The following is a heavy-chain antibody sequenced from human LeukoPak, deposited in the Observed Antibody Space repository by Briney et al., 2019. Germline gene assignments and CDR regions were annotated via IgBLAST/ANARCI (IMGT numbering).Heavy chain of an antibody. J-gene: IGHJ4*02. CDR2: IRGGGEV. CDR1: GFSFSTYA. V-gene: IGHV3-23*01. Sequence: PGGSLRLSCAATGFSFSTYAMSWVRRAPARGLEWVSGIRGGGEVFYADSVKGRFTLSRDSSRNTVYLQLNNLRVEDTAIYYCAKANWISNADAVWWGQGTLVTVSS. D-gene: IGHD1-1*01. CDR3: AKANWISNADAVW.